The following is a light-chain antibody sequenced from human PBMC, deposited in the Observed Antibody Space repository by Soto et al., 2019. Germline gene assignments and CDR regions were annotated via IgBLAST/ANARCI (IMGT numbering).Light chain of an antibody. J-gene: IGLJ1*01. V-gene: IGLV1-44*01. CDR1: SSNIGSNT. CDR2: SNN. CDR3: AARDDSPYV. Sequence: QSALTQPPSASGTPGQRVTISCSGSSSNIGSNTVNWYQQLPGTAPKLLIYSNNQRPSGVPDRFSGSKSGTSASLAISGLQSEDEAYYYSAARDDSPYVFGTGTKVTVL.